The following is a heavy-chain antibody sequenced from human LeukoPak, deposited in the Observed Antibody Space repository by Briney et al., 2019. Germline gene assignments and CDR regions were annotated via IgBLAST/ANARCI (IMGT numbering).Heavy chain of an antibody. V-gene: IGHV4-39*07. D-gene: IGHD6-13*01. CDR3: AREPLAAAANVALDY. CDR2: IYFSGST. Sequence: SETLSLTCTVFGGSISSSTYYWGWIRQPPGKGLEWIGTIYFSGSTYYKTSLKSRVTISVDTSKNQFSLKLSSVTAADTAVYYCAREPLAAAANVALDYWGQGTLVTVSS. J-gene: IGHJ4*02. CDR1: GGSISSSTYY.